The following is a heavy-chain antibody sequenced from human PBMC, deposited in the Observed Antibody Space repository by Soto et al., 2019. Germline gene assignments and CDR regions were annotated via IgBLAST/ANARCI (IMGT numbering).Heavy chain of an antibody. D-gene: IGHD6-13*01. CDR2: ISYDGSNK. J-gene: IGHJ6*02. CDR1: GFTFSSYA. Sequence: QVQLVESGGGVVQPGRSLRLSCAASGFTFSSYAMHWVRQAPGKGLEWVAVISYDGSNKYYADSVKGRFTISRDNSKNTLYLQMNSLRAEDTAVYYCARDQEARSSSWYGYYYYGMDVWGQGTTVTVSS. V-gene: IGHV3-30-3*01. CDR3: ARDQEARSSSWYGYYYYGMDV.